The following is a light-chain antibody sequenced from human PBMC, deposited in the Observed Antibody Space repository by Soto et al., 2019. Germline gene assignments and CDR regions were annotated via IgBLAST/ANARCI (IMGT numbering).Light chain of an antibody. V-gene: IGKV3-20*01. CDR1: QSVSSSY. J-gene: IGKJ1*01. Sequence: EIVLTQSPGTLSLSPGERATLSCRASQSVSSSYLAWYQQKPGQAPRLLIYGASSRATGIPDRFSGSGSGTDFTLIISRLAAEDFAVYYCQQYGSSPWTFGQGTQVEIK. CDR2: GAS. CDR3: QQYGSSPWT.